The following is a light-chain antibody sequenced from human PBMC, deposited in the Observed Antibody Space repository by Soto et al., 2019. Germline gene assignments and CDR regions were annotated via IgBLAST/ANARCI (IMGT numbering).Light chain of an antibody. CDR3: QQYNNWWT. CDR1: QSVNNN. Sequence: EIVMTQSPATLSASPGERATLSCRASQSVNNNLAWYHQKPGQAPRLLIYGASTRATGIPARFSGSGSGTEFTLTISSLQPEDFAVYYCQQYNNWWTFGQGTKVEIK. V-gene: IGKV3-15*01. J-gene: IGKJ1*01. CDR2: GAS.